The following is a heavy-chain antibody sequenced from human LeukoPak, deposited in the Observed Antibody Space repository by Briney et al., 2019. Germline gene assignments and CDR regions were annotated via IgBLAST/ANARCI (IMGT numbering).Heavy chain of an antibody. J-gene: IGHJ4*02. D-gene: IGHD2-21*02. Sequence: GESLKISCKAYGYIFTTDWIGWVRQMPGKGLEWMGVISPAESDTRYSPSFQGQVTISADKSISTAYLQWSSLEASDTAMYYCARVPSQGGDYNLDHWGQGTLVTVSS. CDR3: ARVPSQGGDYNLDH. V-gene: IGHV5-51*01. CDR2: ISPAESDT. CDR1: GYIFTTDW.